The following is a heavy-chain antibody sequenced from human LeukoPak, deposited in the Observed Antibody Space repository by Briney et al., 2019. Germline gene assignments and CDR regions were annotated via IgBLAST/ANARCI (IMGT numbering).Heavy chain of an antibody. CDR2: ISYDGSNK. V-gene: IGHV3-30-3*01. Sequence: GGSLRLSCAAPGFSFSSYAMHWVRQAPGKGLEWVAVISYDGSNKYYADSVKGRFTISRDNSKNTLYLQMNSLRAEDTAVYYCARDLGGYNFAGFDPWGQGTLVTVSS. CDR1: GFSFSSYA. J-gene: IGHJ5*02. CDR3: ARDLGGYNFAGFDP. D-gene: IGHD5-24*01.